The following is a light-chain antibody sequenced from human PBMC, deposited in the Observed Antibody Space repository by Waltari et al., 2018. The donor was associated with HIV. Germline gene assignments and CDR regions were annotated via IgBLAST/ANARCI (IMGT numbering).Light chain of an antibody. CDR1: QSVSSY. J-gene: IGKJ3*01. V-gene: IGKV3-11*01. CDR3: QQRSNWFT. CDR2: DAS. Sequence: EIVLTQSPATLSLSPGERATLSCRASQSVSSYLAWYQQKPGLIYDASNRATGIPARFSGSGSGTDFTLTISSLEPEDFAVYYCQQRSNWFTFGPGTKVDIK.